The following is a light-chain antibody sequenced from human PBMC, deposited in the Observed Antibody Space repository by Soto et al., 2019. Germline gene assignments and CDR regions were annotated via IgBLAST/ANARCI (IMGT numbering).Light chain of an antibody. CDR3: QQYNNWPPLT. CDR2: GAS. V-gene: IGKV3-15*01. CDR1: QSVSSD. J-gene: IGKJ4*01. Sequence: EIVMTQSPAPLSVSPGERATLSCRASQSVSSDLAWYQQKPGQATRLLIYGASTRATGIPARFRGSGSGTEFTLTLSSLQSEDFAVYYGQQYNNWPPLTFGGGTKVEIK.